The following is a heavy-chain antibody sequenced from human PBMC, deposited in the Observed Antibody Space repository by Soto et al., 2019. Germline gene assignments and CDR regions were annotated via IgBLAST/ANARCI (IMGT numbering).Heavy chain of an antibody. V-gene: IGHV1-69*06. CDR1: GDTFSRYT. CDR3: ARVGGSFYESYDYYGMDV. J-gene: IGHJ6*02. Sequence: QLVQSGAEVKKPGSSVKVSCKASGDTFSRYTISWVRQAPGQGLEWMGGTIPPLGTSNYAQKFQGRVTFTADKSTNTAHMQLSSLRSDDTAVYYCARVGGSFYESYDYYGMDVWGQGTTVTVSS. CDR2: TIPPLGTS. D-gene: IGHD1-26*01.